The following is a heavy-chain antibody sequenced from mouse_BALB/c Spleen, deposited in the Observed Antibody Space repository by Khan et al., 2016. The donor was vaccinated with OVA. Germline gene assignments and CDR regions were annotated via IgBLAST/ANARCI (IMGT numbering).Heavy chain of an antibody. D-gene: IGHD1-2*01. CDR3: ARTARIKY. Sequence: EVQLVESGPGLVKPSQSLSLTCTITGYSITSGYGWNWIRQFPGNKLEWMGYISYSGSTNYNPSLKSRISITRDTSKNQFFLQLSSVTTEDTATYYCARTARIKYWGQGTTLTVSS. CDR1: GYSITSGYG. CDR2: ISYSGST. V-gene: IGHV3-2*02. J-gene: IGHJ2*01.